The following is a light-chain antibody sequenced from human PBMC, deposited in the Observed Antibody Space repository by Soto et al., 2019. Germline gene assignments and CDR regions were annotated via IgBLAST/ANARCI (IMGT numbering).Light chain of an antibody. Sequence: DIVMTQSPDSLAVSLGERATINCKSSQSVLYSSNNKNYLAWYQQKPAQPPKLLIYWASTRESGVPDRFSGSGSGTDFTLTISSLQAEDVAAYYCQQYYNTPWTFGQGTKVEIK. V-gene: IGKV4-1*01. CDR3: QQYYNTPWT. CDR1: QSVLYSSNNKNY. CDR2: WAS. J-gene: IGKJ1*01.